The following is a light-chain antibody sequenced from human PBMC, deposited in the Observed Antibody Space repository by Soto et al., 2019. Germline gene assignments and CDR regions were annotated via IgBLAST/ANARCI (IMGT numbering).Light chain of an antibody. Sequence: DIVLTQSPGTLSLSPWERATLSCRASQSASSSYLAWYQQRPGQAPRPLIYVASSRATGIPDRFSGSGSGTAVTLTISKLEPEDYAVYYCQQYGSAPLTFGGGTKVDIK. V-gene: IGKV3-20*01. CDR3: QQYGSAPLT. CDR1: QSASSSY. CDR2: VAS. J-gene: IGKJ4*01.